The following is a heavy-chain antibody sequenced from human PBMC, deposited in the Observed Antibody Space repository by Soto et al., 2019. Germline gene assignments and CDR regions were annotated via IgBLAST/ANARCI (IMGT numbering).Heavy chain of an antibody. CDR1: GGSISSSSYY. V-gene: IGHV4-39*01. D-gene: IGHD6-19*01. CDR3: ARTPQMAGDHDY. Sequence: QLQLQESGPGLVKLSETLSLTCTVSGGSISSSSYYWGWIRQPPGKGLEWIGSIYYSGSTYYNPSLKSRVTISVDTSKNQFSLKLSSVTAADTAVYYCARTPQMAGDHDYWGQGTLVTVSS. J-gene: IGHJ4*02. CDR2: IYYSGST.